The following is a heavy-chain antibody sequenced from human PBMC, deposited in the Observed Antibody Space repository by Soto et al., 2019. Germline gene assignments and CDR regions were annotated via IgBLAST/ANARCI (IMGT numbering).Heavy chain of an antibody. Sequence: RCGTHHESKKPGEGLEWVAVISYDGSNKYYADSVKGRFTISRDNSKNTLYLQMNSLRAEDTAVYYCAKDFLGVLLVAAIHYYQYCSMVVSGQRTTVSVSS. CDR1: RCG. V-gene: IGHV3-30*18. D-gene: IGHD2-15*01. CDR3: AKDFLGVLLVAAIHYYQYCSMVV. J-gene: IGHJ6*02. CDR2: ISYDGSNK.